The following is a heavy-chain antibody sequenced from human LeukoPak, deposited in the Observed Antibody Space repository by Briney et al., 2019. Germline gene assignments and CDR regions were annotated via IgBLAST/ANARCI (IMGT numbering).Heavy chain of an antibody. D-gene: IGHD6-13*01. Sequence: ASVKVSCKASGYTFTSYYMHWVRQAPGQGLEWMGIINPSGGSTSHAQKFQGRVTMNRDTSTSTVYMELSSLRSEEPAVYYCARDLSQIAAAGIWAFDIWGQGTMDTVSS. CDR2: INPSGGST. V-gene: IGHV1-46*01. J-gene: IGHJ3*02. CDR3: ARDLSQIAAAGIWAFDI. CDR1: GYTFTSYY.